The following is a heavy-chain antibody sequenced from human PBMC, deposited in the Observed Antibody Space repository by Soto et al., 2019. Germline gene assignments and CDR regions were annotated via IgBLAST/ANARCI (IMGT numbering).Heavy chain of an antibody. Sequence: QVQLVQSRGEVKEPGASVKVSCKASGYTFTSYGICWVRQAPGQGHEWMGWINAYNGNTNYAQKVQGRVTMTTDTSTSTAYMELRSLRSDDTAVYYCARDVGYGLIDGWGQGTLVTVSS. D-gene: IGHD5-18*01. CDR1: GYTFTSYG. V-gene: IGHV1-18*01. CDR2: INAYNGNT. J-gene: IGHJ4*02. CDR3: ARDVGYGLIDG.